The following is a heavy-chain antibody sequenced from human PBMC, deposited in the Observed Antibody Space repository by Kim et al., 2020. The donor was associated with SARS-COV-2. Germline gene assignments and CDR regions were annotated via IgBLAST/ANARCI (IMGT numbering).Heavy chain of an antibody. CDR2: I. CDR3: AAGDSSGWSIDF. D-gene: IGHD6-19*01. J-gene: IGHJ4*02. V-gene: IGHV3-9*01. Sequence: IGYADSVKGRFTISRDNAKNSLYLQMNSLRAEDTALYYCAAGDSSGWSIDFWGQGTLVTVSS.